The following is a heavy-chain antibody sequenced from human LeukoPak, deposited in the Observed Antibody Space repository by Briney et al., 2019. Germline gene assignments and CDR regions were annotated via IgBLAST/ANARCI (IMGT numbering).Heavy chain of an antibody. CDR1: GFTFSDYY. D-gene: IGHD3-10*01. Sequence: GGSLRLSCAASGFTFSDYYMNWVRQAPGKGLEWVSSISSSSTIYYADSVKGRFTISRDNAKNSLYLQMNSLRAEDTAVYYCARVTGSGSTTPNWFGPWGQGTLVTVSS. CDR3: ARVTGSGSTTPNWFGP. CDR2: ISSSSTI. J-gene: IGHJ5*02. V-gene: IGHV3-69-1*02.